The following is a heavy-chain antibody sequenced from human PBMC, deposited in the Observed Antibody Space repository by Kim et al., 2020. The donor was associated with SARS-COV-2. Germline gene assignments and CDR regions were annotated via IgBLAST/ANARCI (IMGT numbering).Heavy chain of an antibody. V-gene: IGHV3-23*01. D-gene: IGHD3-10*01. CDR2: ISNSGSST. J-gene: IGHJ6*02. Sequence: GGSLRLSCAASGFTFSSYAMTWVRQAPGKGLEWVSVISNSGSSTYNADSVKGRFTISRDNHRNTLYLQMNSLRADDTAVYYCAKQRYYSGSGTSYYGMDVWGQGTTVTVSS. CDR1: GFTFSSYA. CDR3: AKQRYYSGSGTSYYGMDV.